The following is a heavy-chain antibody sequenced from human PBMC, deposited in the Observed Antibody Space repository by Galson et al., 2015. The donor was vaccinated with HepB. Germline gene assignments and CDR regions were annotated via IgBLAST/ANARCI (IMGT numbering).Heavy chain of an antibody. D-gene: IGHD3-10*01. CDR3: ARDGSGSWGDY. CDR2: INAYNGDT. CDR1: GYTFTSYG. Sequence: SVKVSCKASGYTFTSYGINWVRQAPGQGLEWMGWINAYNGDTNFAQYFQDRVTMTTDTSTSTAYMELRSLRSDDTAVYFCARDGSGSWGDYWGQGTMVTASS. J-gene: IGHJ4*02. V-gene: IGHV1-18*04.